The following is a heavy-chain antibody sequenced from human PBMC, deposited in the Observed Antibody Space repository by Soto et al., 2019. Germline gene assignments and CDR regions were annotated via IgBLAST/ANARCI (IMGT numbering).Heavy chain of an antibody. CDR1: GFTFSTYW. D-gene: IGHD2-2*01. Sequence: GGSLRLSCAASGFTFSTYWMHWVRQAQGKGLVWVSRTNTDGSSTTYADSVEGRFTISRDNAKNTLYLQMNSLRAEDTAVYYCARGTRVIPAESDFDYWGQGTLVTVPQ. CDR3: ARGTRVIPAESDFDY. J-gene: IGHJ4*02. V-gene: IGHV3-74*01. CDR2: TNTDGSST.